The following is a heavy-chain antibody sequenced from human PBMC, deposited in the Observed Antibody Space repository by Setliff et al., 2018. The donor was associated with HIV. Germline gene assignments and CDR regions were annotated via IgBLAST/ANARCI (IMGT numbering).Heavy chain of an antibody. D-gene: IGHD6-6*01. CDR2: ISNTGNT. CDR1: GGSISNYY. CDR3: ASEAWTSYRSSSGYYYYYMDV. J-gene: IGHJ6*03. V-gene: IGHV4-59*01. Sequence: PSETLSLTCTVPGGSISNYYWSWIRQSPGKGLEWIGYISNTGNTKYNPSLKSRVTIAGDTSKNQFSVRLSSIPAADTAVYYCASEAWTSYRSSSGYYYYYMDVWGKGTTVTVSS.